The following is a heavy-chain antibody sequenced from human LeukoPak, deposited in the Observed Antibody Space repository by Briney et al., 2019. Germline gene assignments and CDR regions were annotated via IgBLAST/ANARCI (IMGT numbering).Heavy chain of an antibody. CDR1: GFTFDEYA. CDR3: AKDTLPGDSGSYPDAFDI. D-gene: IGHD1-26*01. CDR2: ISWNSGSI. V-gene: IGHV3-9*03. Sequence: PGGSLRLSCAASGFTFDEYAMHRVRQVPGKGLEWVSGISWNSGSIGYADSVKGRFTISRDNAKNSLYLQMNSLRAEDMALYYCAKDTLPGDSGSYPDAFDIWGHGTMVTVSS. J-gene: IGHJ3*02.